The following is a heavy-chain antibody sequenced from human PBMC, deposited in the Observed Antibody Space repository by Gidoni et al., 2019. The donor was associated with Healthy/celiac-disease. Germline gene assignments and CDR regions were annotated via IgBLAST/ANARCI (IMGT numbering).Heavy chain of an antibody. CDR1: GFTFSSYA. J-gene: IGHJ3*02. CDR3: AKDAALITFGGVIGPDAFDI. V-gene: IGHV3-23*01. CDR2: SSGSGGST. D-gene: IGHD3-16*02. Sequence: EVQLLESGGGLVQPGGSLRLSCAASGFTFSSYAMSWVRQAPGKGLEWVSASSGSGGSTYYADSVKGRFTISRDNSKNTLYLQMNSLRAEDTAVYYCAKDAALITFGGVIGPDAFDIWGQGTMVTVSS.